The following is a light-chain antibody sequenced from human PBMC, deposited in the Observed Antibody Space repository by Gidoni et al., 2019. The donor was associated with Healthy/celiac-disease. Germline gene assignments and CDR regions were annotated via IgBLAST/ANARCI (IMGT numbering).Light chain of an antibody. J-gene: IGLJ2*01. CDR3: QVWDSSSDHVV. V-gene: IGLV3-21*02. CDR1: NIGSKS. CDR2: DDG. Sequence: SYVLTQPPSVSVAPGQTARITCGGNNIGSKSVHRYQQKPGQAPVLVVYDDGDRPSGIPERFSGSNSGNTATLTISRVEAGDEADYYCQVWDSSSDHVVFGGGTKLTVL.